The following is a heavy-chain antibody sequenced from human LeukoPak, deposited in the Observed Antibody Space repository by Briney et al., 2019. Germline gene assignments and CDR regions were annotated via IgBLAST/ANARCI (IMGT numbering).Heavy chain of an antibody. J-gene: IGHJ4*02. V-gene: IGHV1-69*04. D-gene: IGHD6-19*01. CDR2: IIPIPGIA. CDR3: ACTGIAVAGPFDY. Sequence: GASVNVSCKASGGTFSSYAISWVRQAPGQGLEWMGRIIPIPGIANYAQKFQGRVTITADKSTSTAYMELSSLRSEDTAVYYCACTGIAVAGPFDYWGRGTLVTVSS. CDR1: GGTFSSYA.